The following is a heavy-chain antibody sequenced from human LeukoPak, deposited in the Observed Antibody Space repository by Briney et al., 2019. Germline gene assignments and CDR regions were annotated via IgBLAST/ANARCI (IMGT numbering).Heavy chain of an antibody. J-gene: IGHJ3*02. CDR3: ARGSEWLRVYAFDI. V-gene: IGHV3-21*01. CDR1: GFTFSSYS. Sequence: PGGSLRLSCAASGFTFSSYSMNWVRQAPGKGLEWVSSISSSSSYIYYADSVKGRFTISRDNAKNSLYLQMNSLRAEDTAVYYCARGSEWLRVYAFDIWGQGTMVTVSS. CDR2: ISSSSSYI. D-gene: IGHD5-12*01.